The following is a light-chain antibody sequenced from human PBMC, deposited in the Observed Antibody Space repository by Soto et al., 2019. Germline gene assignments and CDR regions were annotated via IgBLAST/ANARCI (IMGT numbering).Light chain of an antibody. Sequence: DIQMTQSPSSLSASVGDRVTITCRASQSISNYLNWYQLKPGKAPKLLIYAASGLQSGVPSRFSGSGSGTDFTLTISSLQPEDFATYYCQQSYSMWTFGQGTKVEVK. CDR2: AAS. J-gene: IGKJ1*01. V-gene: IGKV1-39*01. CDR3: QQSYSMWT. CDR1: QSISNY.